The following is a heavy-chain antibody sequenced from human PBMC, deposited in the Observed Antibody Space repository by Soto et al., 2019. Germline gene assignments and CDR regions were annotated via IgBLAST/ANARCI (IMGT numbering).Heavy chain of an antibody. Sequence: GGSLRLSCAASGFTFSSYGMHWVRQAPGKGLEWVAVIWYDGSNKYYADSVKGRFTISRDNSKNTLYLQMNSLRAEDTAVYYCATIYGDYGGDYWGQGTLVTVSS. V-gene: IGHV3-33*01. D-gene: IGHD4-17*01. J-gene: IGHJ4*02. CDR1: GFTFSSYG. CDR3: ATIYGDYGGDY. CDR2: IWYDGSNK.